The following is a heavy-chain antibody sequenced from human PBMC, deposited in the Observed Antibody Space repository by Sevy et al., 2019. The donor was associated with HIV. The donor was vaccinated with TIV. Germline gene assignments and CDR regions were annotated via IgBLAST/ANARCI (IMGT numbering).Heavy chain of an antibody. CDR3: ANDLDYFDSSAGPSSLIYNYYYGLED. Sequence: GGSLRLSCAASGFTFSSFGMHWVRQAPGKGLEWVSFISYDGSNKKYADSVKGRLTVSRDKSKNTLYLQMNSLRAEDTAVDYCANDLDYFDSSAGPSSLIYNYYYGLEDWGPGTTVTVSS. D-gene: IGHD3-22*01. J-gene: IGHJ6*02. V-gene: IGHV3-30*18. CDR1: GFTFSSFG. CDR2: ISYDGSNK.